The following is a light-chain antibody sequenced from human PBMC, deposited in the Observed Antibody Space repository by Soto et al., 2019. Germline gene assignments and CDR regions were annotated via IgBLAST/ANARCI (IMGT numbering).Light chain of an antibody. Sequence: DIQMTQSPSTLSASVGDRVTITCRASQSISSWLAWYQQKPGKAPKLLIYKASTLEVGVPSRFSGSGSGTEFTLTISSLQPDDFAIYYCQQYNSYSLTFGGGTKVDIK. CDR2: KAS. CDR1: QSISSW. CDR3: QQYNSYSLT. J-gene: IGKJ4*01. V-gene: IGKV1-5*03.